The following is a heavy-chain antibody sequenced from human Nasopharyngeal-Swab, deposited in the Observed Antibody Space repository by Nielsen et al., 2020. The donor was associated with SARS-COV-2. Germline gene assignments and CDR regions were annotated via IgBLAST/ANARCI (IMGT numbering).Heavy chain of an antibody. CDR1: GFTFSSYE. Sequence: GESLKISCAASGFTFSSYEMSWVRQAPGKGLEWVSFISGSGSTIYYADSVKGRFTISRDNAKNSLYLQMNSLRAEDTAVYYCARGDDSSGFSITLDYWGQGTLVTVSS. CDR2: ISGSGSTI. D-gene: IGHD3-22*01. CDR3: ARGDDSSGFSITLDY. J-gene: IGHJ4*02. V-gene: IGHV3-48*03.